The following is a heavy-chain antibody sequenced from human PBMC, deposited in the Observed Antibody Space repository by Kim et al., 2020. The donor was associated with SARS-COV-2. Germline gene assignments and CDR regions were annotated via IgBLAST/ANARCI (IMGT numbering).Heavy chain of an antibody. D-gene: IGHD3-3*01. J-gene: IGHJ6*02. Sequence: AETVKGRFSISRDESKSIAYLQMNSLKTEDTAVYYCTREHSNYYYDGMDVWGQGTTVTVSS. CDR3: TREHSNYYYDGMDV. V-gene: IGHV3-49*02.